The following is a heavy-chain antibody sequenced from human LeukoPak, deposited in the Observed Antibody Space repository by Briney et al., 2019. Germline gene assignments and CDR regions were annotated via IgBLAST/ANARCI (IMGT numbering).Heavy chain of an antibody. CDR1: RYTFTSYG. CDR2: INGGNGNT. CDR3: ARVPLHDDSGHYYPH. J-gene: IGHJ1*01. D-gene: IGHD3-22*01. Sequence: GASVNVSCKTSRYTFTSYGMHWVRQAPGQSLEWMGWINGGNGNTKYSEKFQGRVTIIRDTSASTAYMGLSSLRSEDTAVYYCARVPLHDDSGHYYPHWGQGTLVTVSS. V-gene: IGHV1-3*01.